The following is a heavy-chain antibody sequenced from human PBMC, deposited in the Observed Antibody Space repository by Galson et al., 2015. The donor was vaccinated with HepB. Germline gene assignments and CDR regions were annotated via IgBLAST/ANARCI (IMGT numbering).Heavy chain of an antibody. Sequence: SLRLSCAASGFTFSSYGMHWVRQAPGKGLEWVAVISYDGSNKYYADSVKGRFTISRDNSKNTLYLQMNSLRAEDTAVYYCANGGPYSYYYDSSGPLWGWGQGTLVTASS. V-gene: IGHV3-30*18. J-gene: IGHJ4*02. D-gene: IGHD3-22*01. CDR2: ISYDGSNK. CDR1: GFTFSSYG. CDR3: ANGGPYSYYYDSSGPLWG.